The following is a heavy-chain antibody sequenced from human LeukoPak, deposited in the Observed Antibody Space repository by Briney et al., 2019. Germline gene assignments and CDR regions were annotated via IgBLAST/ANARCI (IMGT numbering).Heavy chain of an antibody. Sequence: PGGSLRLSCAASGFTFSDYYMSWIRQAPGKGLEWVSYISSSGSTIYYADSVKGRFTISRDNAKNSLYLQMNSLRAEDTAVYYCAGDCSSTSCYPLWGQGTLVTVSS. CDR2: ISSSGSTI. V-gene: IGHV3-11*01. CDR3: AGDCSSTSCYPL. CDR1: GFTFSDYY. D-gene: IGHD2-2*01. J-gene: IGHJ4*02.